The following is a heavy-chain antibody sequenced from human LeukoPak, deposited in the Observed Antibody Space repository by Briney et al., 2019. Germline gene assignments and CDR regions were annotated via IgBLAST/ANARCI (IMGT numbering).Heavy chain of an antibody. V-gene: IGHV3-30*02. CDR1: GLALSEYG. D-gene: IGHD2-2*02. CDR2: LRYNGITA. CDR3: ARLYLNTGIAY. J-gene: IGHJ4*02. Sequence: PGGSLRLSCVVSGLALSEYGMQWVRQAPGKGPEWVSFLRYNGITAYYADSVKGRFTTSRDDSKNTLYLQMTSLRVEDAATYYCARLYLNTGIAYWGQGTRVTVSS.